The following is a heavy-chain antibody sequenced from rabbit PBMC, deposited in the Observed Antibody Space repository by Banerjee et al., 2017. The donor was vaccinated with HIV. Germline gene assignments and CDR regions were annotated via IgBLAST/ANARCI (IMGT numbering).Heavy chain of an antibody. D-gene: IGHD4-1*01. V-gene: IGHV1S45*01. J-gene: IGHJ4*01. CDR3: ARDLAGVIGWNFNL. CDR2: INTSSGNT. CDR1: GFSFSNKYV. Sequence: QEQLEESGGDLVKPEGSLTLTCTASGFSFSNKYVMCWVRQAPGKGLEWIACINTSSGNTVYANWAKGRFTISKTSSTVTLQVTSLTAADTATYFCARDLAGVIGWNFNLWGPGTLVTVS.